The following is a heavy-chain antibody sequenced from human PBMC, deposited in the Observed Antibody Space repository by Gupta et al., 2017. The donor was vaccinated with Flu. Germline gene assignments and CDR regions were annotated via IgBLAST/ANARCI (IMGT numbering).Heavy chain of an antibody. J-gene: IGHJ4*02. Sequence: QMQLQESGPGLVKPSETLSLTCPVSGGSISSYYWSWIRQSPGQGLEWIGYVYYSGNTNYNPSLKSRVTISLDMSKNQFSLRLRSVTAADTAVYYCGTGGDQYFDYWGQGILVSVSS. D-gene: IGHD2-21*01. CDR3: GTGGDQYFDY. CDR1: GGSISSYY. CDR2: VYYSGNT. V-gene: IGHV4-59*01.